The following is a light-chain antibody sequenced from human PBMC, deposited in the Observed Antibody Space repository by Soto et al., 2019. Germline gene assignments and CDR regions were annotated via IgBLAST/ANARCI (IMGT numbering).Light chain of an antibody. CDR3: QQYGNSPLT. V-gene: IGKV3-20*01. CDR1: QSVSSNY. J-gene: IGKJ4*01. Sequence: EIVLTQSPGTLSLSVGERATLSCRASQSVSSNYLAWYQQKPGQAPRLLIYGASRRATGIPDSFSGSGSGTDFTLTISRLEPEDFAVYYCQQYGNSPLTFGGGTKVEIK. CDR2: GAS.